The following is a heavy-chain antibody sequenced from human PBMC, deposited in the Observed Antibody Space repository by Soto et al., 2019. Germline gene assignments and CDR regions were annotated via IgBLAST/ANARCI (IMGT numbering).Heavy chain of an antibody. CDR1: GFTFSSYA. J-gene: IGHJ6*02. CDR2: ISYDGSNK. CDR3: ARDRNPGYSSSLYGMDV. V-gene: IGHV3-30-3*01. Sequence: EGSLRLSCAASGFTFSSYAMHWVRQAPGKGLEWVAVISYDGSNKYYADSVKGRFTISRDNSKNTLYLQMNSLRAEDTAVYYCARDRNPGYSSSLYGMDVWGQGTTVTVS. D-gene: IGHD6-13*01.